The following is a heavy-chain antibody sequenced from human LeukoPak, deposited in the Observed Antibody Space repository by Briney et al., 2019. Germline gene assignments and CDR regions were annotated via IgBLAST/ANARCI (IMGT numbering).Heavy chain of an antibody. V-gene: IGHV3-48*03. J-gene: IGHJ4*02. CDR2: ISSSGSTI. CDR1: GFTFCSYE. D-gene: IGHD3-10*01. Sequence: GGSPRLSCAASGFTFCSYEMNWVRQAPGKGLEWVSYISSSGSTIYYADSVKGRFTIPRDNAKNSLYLQMNSLRAEDAAVYYCARVINYGSGSYYFDYWGQGTLVTVSS. CDR3: ARVINYGSGSYYFDY.